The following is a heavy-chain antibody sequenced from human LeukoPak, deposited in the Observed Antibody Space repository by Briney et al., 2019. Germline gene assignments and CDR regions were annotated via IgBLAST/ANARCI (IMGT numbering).Heavy chain of an antibody. CDR1: GFTFSSYA. CDR3: ASGGEYDSSGYYYYYMDV. V-gene: IGHV3-30-3*01. D-gene: IGHD3-22*01. CDR2: ISYDGSNK. Sequence: GRSLRLSCAASGFTFSSYAMHWVRQASGKGLEWVAVISYDGSNKYYADSVKGRFTISRDNSKNTLYLQMNSLRAEDTAVYYCASGGEYDSSGYYYYYMDVWGKGTTVTVSS. J-gene: IGHJ6*03.